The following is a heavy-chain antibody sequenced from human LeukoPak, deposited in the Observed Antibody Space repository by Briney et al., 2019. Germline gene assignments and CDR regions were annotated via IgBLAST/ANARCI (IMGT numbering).Heavy chain of an antibody. V-gene: IGHV3-30-3*01. D-gene: IGHD3-22*01. Sequence: GGSLRLSCAASGFTFSSYAMHWVRQAPGKGLEGVAVISYDGSNKYYADSVKGRFTISRDNSKNTLYLQMNSLRAEDTAVYYCARGMYYYDSSGKDYWGQGTLVTVSS. CDR1: GFTFSSYA. CDR2: ISYDGSNK. CDR3: ARGMYYYDSSGKDY. J-gene: IGHJ4*02.